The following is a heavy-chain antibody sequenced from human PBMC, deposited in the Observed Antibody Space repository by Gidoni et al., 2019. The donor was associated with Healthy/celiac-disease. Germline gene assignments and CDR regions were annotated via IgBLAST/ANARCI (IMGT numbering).Heavy chain of an antibody. J-gene: IGHJ6*02. CDR3: ARFGMEFDVGSIRFLEWLRTDPGYYYGMDV. CDR2: IKQDGSEK. CDR1: GFTFSSYW. Sequence: AASGFTFSSYWMSWVRQAPGKGLEWVANIKQDGSEKYYVDSVKGRFTISRDNAKNSLYLQMNSLRAEDTAVYYCARFGMEFDVGSIRFLEWLRTDPGYYYGMDVWGQGTTVTVSS. D-gene: IGHD3-3*01. V-gene: IGHV3-7*01.